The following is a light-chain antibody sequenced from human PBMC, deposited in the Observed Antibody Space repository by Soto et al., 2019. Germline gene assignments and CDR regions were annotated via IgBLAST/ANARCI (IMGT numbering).Light chain of an antibody. CDR3: CSYAGSYTLYV. Sequence: QSALTQPRSVSESPGQSVTISCTGTSSEVGTYNYVSWYQQHPGKAPKLMIYDVSKRPSGVPDRFSGSKSGNTASLTISGLQAEDEADYYCCSYAGSYTLYVFGTGTKVTVL. CDR2: DVS. J-gene: IGLJ1*01. CDR1: SSEVGTYNY. V-gene: IGLV2-11*01.